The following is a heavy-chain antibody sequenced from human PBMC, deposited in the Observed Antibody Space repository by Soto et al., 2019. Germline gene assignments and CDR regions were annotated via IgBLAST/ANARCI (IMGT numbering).Heavy chain of an antibody. CDR1: GYTFTSYD. CDR2: MNPNSGST. J-gene: IGHJ3*02. V-gene: IGHV1-8*01. Sequence: QVQLVQSGAEVKKPGASVKVSCKASGYTFTSYDINWVRQATGQGLEWMGWMNPNSGSTAYAQKFQGRVTMIRNTSIGTAYLELRSLRSEDTAVYYCARERGAFDIWGQGTMVTVSS. CDR3: ARERGAFDI.